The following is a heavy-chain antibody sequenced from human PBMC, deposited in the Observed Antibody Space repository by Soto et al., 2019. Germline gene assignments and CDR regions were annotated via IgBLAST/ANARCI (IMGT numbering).Heavy chain of an antibody. CDR1: GFTFSSYA. J-gene: IGHJ6*02. Sequence: EVQLLDSGGGSVQPGGALGLSCAASGFTFSSYAMTWLRQAPGKGLEWVSTSSGSGVSTYYADSVKGRFPIFRDNSKNTLYLQMNSLRTEDTALYYCAKAAGVPDYYYGMDVWGQGTTVTVSS. V-gene: IGHV3-23*01. CDR3: AKAAGVPDYYYGMDV. D-gene: IGHD3-10*01. CDR2: SSGSGVST.